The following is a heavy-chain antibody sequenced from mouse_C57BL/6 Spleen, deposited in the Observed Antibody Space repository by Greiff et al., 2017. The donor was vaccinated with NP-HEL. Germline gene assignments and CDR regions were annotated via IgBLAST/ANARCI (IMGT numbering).Heavy chain of an antibody. J-gene: IGHJ4*01. CDR2: INPNNGGT. CDR3: ARWGYDGYAMDY. V-gene: IGHV1-18*01. CDR1: GYTFTDYN. Sequence: EVQLQQSGPELVKPGASVKIPCKASGYTFTDYNMDWVKQSHGKSLEWIGDINPNNGGTIYNQKFKGKATLTVDKSSSTAYMELRSLTSEDTAVYYCARWGYDGYAMDYWGQGTSVTVSS. D-gene: IGHD3-1*01.